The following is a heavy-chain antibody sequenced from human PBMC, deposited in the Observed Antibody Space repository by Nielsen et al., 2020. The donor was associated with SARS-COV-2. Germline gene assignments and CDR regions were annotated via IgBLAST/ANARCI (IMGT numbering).Heavy chain of an antibody. Sequence: ASVKVSCKASGYTFTSYAMHWVRQAPGQRLEWMGWINAGNGNTKYSQKFQGRVTITRDTSASTAYMELSSLRSEDTAVYYCARNFGSGDDIVVVPAAMRGGVMIYGMDVWGQGTTVTVSS. CDR1: GYTFTSYA. D-gene: IGHD2-2*01. V-gene: IGHV1-3*01. CDR2: INAGNGNT. CDR3: ARNFGSGDDIVVVPAAMRGGVMIYGMDV. J-gene: IGHJ6*02.